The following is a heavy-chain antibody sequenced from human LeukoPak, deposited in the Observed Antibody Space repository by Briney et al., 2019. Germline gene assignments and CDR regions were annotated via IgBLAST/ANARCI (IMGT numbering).Heavy chain of an antibody. J-gene: IGHJ6*04. CDR3: ARELGSGSGGYYGMDV. CDR1: GGTFSSYA. D-gene: IGHD3-10*01. V-gene: IGHV1-69*06. Sequence: ASVKVPCKASGGTFSSYAISWVRQAPGQGLEWMGGIIPIFGTANYAQKFQGRVTITADKSTSTAYMELSSLRSEDTAVYYCARELGSGSGGYYGMDVWGKGTTVTVSS. CDR2: IIPIFGTA.